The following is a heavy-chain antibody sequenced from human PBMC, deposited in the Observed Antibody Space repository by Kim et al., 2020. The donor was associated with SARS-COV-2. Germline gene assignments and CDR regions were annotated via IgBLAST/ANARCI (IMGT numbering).Heavy chain of an antibody. CDR2: IYYSGST. CDR1: GGSISSGGYY. V-gene: IGHV4-31*03. Sequence: SETLSLTCTVSGGSISSGGYYWSWIRQHPGKGLEWIGYIYYSGSTYYNPSLKSRVTISVDTSKNQFSLKLSSVTAADTAVYYCAREVEDIVTGGGYFDYWGQGTLVTVSS. J-gene: IGHJ4*02. CDR3: AREVEDIVTGGGYFDY. D-gene: IGHD2-15*01.